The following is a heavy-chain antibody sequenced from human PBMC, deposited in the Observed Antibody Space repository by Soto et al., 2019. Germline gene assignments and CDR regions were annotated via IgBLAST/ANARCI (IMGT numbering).Heavy chain of an antibody. D-gene: IGHD2-15*01. CDR3: ARGGGYCSGGSSYKYYYMDV. V-gene: IGHV4-34*01. CDR2: INHSGRT. J-gene: IGHJ6*03. Sequence: SETLSLTWAVYGRSFSGYYWRWVRQPPGEGLEGRGEINHSGRTNYNQSLKSRVTISVDTSKNPFSLKLSSVTAADTAVYYCARGGGYCSGGSSYKYYYMDVWRKGTTVT. CDR1: GRSFSGYY.